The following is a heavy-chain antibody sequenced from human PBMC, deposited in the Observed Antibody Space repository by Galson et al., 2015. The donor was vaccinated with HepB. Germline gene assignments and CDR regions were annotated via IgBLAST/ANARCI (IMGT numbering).Heavy chain of an antibody. V-gene: IGHV1-18*01. Sequence: SVKVSCKASGYTFTSYGISWVRQAPGQGLERMGWFSAYNGNTNYAQKLQGRVTMTTDTSTSTAYMELRSLRSDDTAVYYCARNELYSSSWYKLGDPTGVVDPWGQGTLVTVSS. CDR2: FSAYNGNT. CDR1: GYTFTSYG. J-gene: IGHJ5*02. CDR3: ARNELYSSSWYKLGDPTGVVDP. D-gene: IGHD6-13*01.